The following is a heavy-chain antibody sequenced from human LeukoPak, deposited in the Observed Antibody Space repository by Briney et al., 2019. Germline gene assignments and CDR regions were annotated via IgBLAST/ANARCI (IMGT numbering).Heavy chain of an antibody. CDR1: GDSVSGHY. CDR2: VSYSGGT. V-gene: IGHV4-59*02. J-gene: IGHJ3*01. CDR3: ARAPMAITTSAFPGAFDF. Sequence: SETLSLTCTVSGDSVSGHYWSWIRQTPGKGLEWIGYVSYSGGTNYNPPLKRRVSISLDTSKNQFSLKLSSPAAADPAVYYCARAPMAITTSAFPGAFDFWGQGTMVTVSS. D-gene: IGHD5-12*01.